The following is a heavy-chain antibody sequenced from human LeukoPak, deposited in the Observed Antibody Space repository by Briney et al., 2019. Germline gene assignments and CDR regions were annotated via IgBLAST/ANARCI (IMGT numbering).Heavy chain of an antibody. CDR3: ARDRVATMARYYYGMDV. CDR2: IDGGGTNT. D-gene: IGHD5-12*01. J-gene: IGHJ6*02. CDR1: GFTFKRYH. V-gene: IGHV3-23*01. Sequence: GGSLRLSCAASGFTFKRYHMSWVRQAPGKGLDWVSSIDGGGTNTYYADSVKGRFTTSRDNSKNTLYLHMNSLRAEDTAVYYCARDRVATMARYYYGMDVWGQGTTVTVSS.